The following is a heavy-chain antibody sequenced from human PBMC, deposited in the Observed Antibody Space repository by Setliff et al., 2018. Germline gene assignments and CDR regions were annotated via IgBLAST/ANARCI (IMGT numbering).Heavy chain of an antibody. CDR2: MHSSGTT. D-gene: IGHD3-10*01. J-gene: IGHJ4*02. Sequence: SETLSLTCSVSGGSISSGDYYWSWIRQPPGKGLEWVAYMHSSGTTYRNPSLESRVTMSRDTSKNQFSLKLSSVTAADTAVYYCARFYGSSAFDYWGQGTLVTVSS. CDR1: GGSISSGDYY. CDR3: ARFYGSSAFDY. V-gene: IGHV4-30-4*08.